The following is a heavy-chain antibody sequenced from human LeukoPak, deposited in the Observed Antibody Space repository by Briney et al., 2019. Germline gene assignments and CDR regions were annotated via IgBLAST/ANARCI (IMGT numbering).Heavy chain of an antibody. D-gene: IGHD2-2*01. V-gene: IGHV4-34*01. CDR3: ARGVEGYCSSTSCYPYYYYYYYMDV. Sequence: SETLSLTCAVYGGSFSGYYWSWIRQLPGKGLEWIGEINHSGSTNYNPSLKSRVTISVDTSKNQFSLKLSSVTAADTAVYYCARGVEGYCSSTSCYPYYYYYYYMDVWGKGTTVTVSS. CDR1: GGSFSGYY. CDR2: INHSGST. J-gene: IGHJ6*03.